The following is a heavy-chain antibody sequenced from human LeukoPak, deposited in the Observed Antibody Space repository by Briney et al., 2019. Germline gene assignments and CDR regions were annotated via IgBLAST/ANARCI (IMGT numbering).Heavy chain of an antibody. J-gene: IGHJ4*02. CDR2: ISYDGSNK. V-gene: IGHV3-30-3*01. CDR3: ARDRVVVTAVLSGYFDY. Sequence: GGFLRLSCAASGFTFSSYAMHWVRQAPGKGLEWVTVISYDGSNKFYADSVKGRFTISRDNSKNTLYLQMNSLRAEDTAVYYCARDRVVVTAVLSGYFDYWGQGTLVPVSS. CDR1: GFTFSSYA. D-gene: IGHD2-21*02.